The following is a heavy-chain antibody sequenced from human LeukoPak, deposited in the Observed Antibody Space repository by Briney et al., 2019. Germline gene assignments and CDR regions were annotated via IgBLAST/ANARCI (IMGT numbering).Heavy chain of an antibody. J-gene: IGHJ4*02. CDR1: GYTFTSYD. CDR3: VRDRAASGYNSGWFSFDY. CDR2: MNPNSGNT. V-gene: IGHV1-8*01. Sequence: ASVKVSCKASGYTFTSYDINWVRQATGQGLEWMGWMNPNSGNTGYAQKFQGRVTMTRNTSISTAYMELSSLRSEDTAVYYCVRDRAASGYNSGWFSFDYWGQGTLVTVSS. D-gene: IGHD6-19*01.